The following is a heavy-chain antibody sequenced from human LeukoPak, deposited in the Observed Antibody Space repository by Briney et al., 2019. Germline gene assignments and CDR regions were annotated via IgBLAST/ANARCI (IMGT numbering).Heavy chain of an antibody. Sequence: GGSLRLSCAASGFTFSSYSMNWVRQAPGKGLEWVSYISSSSSTIYYADSVKGRFTISRDNAKNTLYLQMNSLRGEDTAVYYCVMSWIRQPRDNWGQGTLVTVSS. CDR3: VMSWIRQPRDN. V-gene: IGHV3-48*04. D-gene: IGHD1-1*01. J-gene: IGHJ4*02. CDR2: ISSSSSTI. CDR1: GFTFSSYS.